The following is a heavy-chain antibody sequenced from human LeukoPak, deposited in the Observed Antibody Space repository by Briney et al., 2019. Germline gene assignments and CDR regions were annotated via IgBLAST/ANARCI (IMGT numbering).Heavy chain of an antibody. CDR1: GFTFSGYW. CDR2: IKQDGSEK. J-gene: IGHJ4*02. V-gene: IGHV3-7*01. CDR3: ASGITMVRAAGY. Sequence: GGSLRLSCAASGFTFSGYWMSWVRQAPGKGLEWVANIKQDGSEKYYVDSVKGRFTISRDNAKNSLYLQMNSLRAEDTAVYYCASGITMVRAAGYWGQGTLVTVSS. D-gene: IGHD3-10*01.